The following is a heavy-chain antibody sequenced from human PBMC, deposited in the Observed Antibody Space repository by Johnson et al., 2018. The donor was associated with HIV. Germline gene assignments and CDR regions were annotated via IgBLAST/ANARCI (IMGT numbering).Heavy chain of an antibody. CDR3: AGQGVTSIAPTGTGAFDV. V-gene: IGHV3-30*03. Sequence: QMLLVESGGGVVQPGRSLRLSCAASGFSFSTYNMQWVRHAPGRGLEWVAFISYSGSDTYYVDSVKGRFTVSRDNSENTLYLQMNSLRAEDTAVYYCAGQGVTSIAPTGTGAFDVWGHGTMVTVSS. CDR1: GFSFSTYN. CDR2: ISYSGSDT. D-gene: IGHD6-13*01. J-gene: IGHJ3*01.